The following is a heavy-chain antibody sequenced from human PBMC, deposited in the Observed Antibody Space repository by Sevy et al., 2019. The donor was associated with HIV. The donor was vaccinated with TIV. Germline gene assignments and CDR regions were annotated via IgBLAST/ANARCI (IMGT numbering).Heavy chain of an antibody. CDR1: GFTFSNYA. J-gene: IGHJ3*01. CDR2: LWSHGCRE. V-gene: IGHV3-33*03. CDR3: AKEDDAFDV. Sequence: GSLRLSCAGSGFTFSNYAMHWVRQAPGKGLECVAGLWSHGCREHYADFAKGRFTISRDNSKNTVYLHMDSLRTDDTADYYCAKEDDAFDVWGQGTMVTVSS.